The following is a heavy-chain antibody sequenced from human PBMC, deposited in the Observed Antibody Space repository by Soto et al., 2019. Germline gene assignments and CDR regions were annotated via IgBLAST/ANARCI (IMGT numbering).Heavy chain of an antibody. J-gene: IGHJ6*02. CDR3: APSSGYYYGYRMDV. CDR2: ISYDGSNK. Sequence: QVQLVESGGGVVQPGRSLRLYCAASGFTFSSYGMHWVRQAPGKGLEWVAVISYDGSNKYYADSVKGRFTISRDNSKNTLYLQMNSLSAEDTAVYYCAPSSGYYYGYRMDVWGQGTTVTVSS. V-gene: IGHV3-30*03. D-gene: IGHD3-22*01. CDR1: GFTFSSYG.